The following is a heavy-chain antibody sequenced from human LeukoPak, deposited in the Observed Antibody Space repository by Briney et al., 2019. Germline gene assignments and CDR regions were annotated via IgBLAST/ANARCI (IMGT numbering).Heavy chain of an antibody. CDR1: GYTFTSYA. J-gene: IGHJ6*03. CDR2: INTNTGNP. V-gene: IGHV7-4-1*02. CDR3: ARDTYSSSHYYYYMDV. D-gene: IGHD6-13*01. Sequence: ASVKVSCKASGYTFTSYAMNWVRQAPGQGLEWMGWINTNTGNPTYAQGFTGRFVFSLDTSVSTAYLQISSLKAEDTAVYYCARDTYSSSHYYYYMDVWGKGTTVTVSS.